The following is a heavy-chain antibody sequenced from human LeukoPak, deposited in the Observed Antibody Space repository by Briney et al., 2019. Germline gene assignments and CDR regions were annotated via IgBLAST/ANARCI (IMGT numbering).Heavy chain of an antibody. CDR1: GFVFAHYD. D-gene: IGHD3-9*01. V-gene: IGHV3-13*01. J-gene: IGHJ4*02. CDR2: TGTADDT. CDR3: VRGRRLRYFDWFFDY. Sequence: GGSLRLSCAASGFVFAHYDMHWVRQPLGKGLEWVSGTGTADDTYYLGSVKGRFTISRENTKSSLYLQMNSLTAGDTAIYYCVRGRRLRYFDWFFDYWGQGTVVTVSS.